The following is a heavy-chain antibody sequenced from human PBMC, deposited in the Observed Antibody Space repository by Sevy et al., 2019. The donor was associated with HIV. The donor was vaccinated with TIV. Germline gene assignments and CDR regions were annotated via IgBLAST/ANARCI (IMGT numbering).Heavy chain of an antibody. V-gene: IGHV3-30-3*01. CDR3: ARPRANYVDHYFYYAMDV. D-gene: IGHD4-17*01. J-gene: IGHJ6*02. Sequence: GGSPRLSCVASGFAFSNYYAMHWVRQAPGKGLEWVALISYDGSDKYYADSVKGRFTISRDNFKNTLFLQMNSLTTEDTAVYYCARPRANYVDHYFYYAMDVWGQGTTVTVSS. CDR2: ISYDGSDK. CDR1: GFAFSNYYA.